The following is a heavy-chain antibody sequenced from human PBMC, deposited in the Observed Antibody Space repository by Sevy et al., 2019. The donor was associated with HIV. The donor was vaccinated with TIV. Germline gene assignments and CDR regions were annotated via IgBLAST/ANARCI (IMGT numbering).Heavy chain of an antibody. Sequence: ASVKVSCKASGGTFSSYAISWVRQAPGQGLEWMGGIIPIFGTANYAQKFQGRVTITADESTSTAYMELSSLRSEDTAVYYCARGTEIWSWRSFDYWGQGTLVTVSS. CDR3: ARGTEIWSWRSFDY. J-gene: IGHJ4*02. V-gene: IGHV1-69*13. CDR2: IIPIFGTA. CDR1: GGTFSSYA. D-gene: IGHD2-8*02.